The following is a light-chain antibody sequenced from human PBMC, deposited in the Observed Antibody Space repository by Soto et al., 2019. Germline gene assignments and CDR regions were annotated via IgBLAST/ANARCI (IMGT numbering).Light chain of an antibody. V-gene: IGLV3-1*01. CDR1: TLGSKF. J-gene: IGLJ2*01. CDR2: EDT. Sequence: SYELTQPPSVSVSPGQTANITCSGNTLGSKFVFWYQQKAGQSPMVVIYEDTKRPSGIPERFSGSNSGNTATLTISGTQAMDEADFYCQAWDSGTVVSGGGTKLTVL. CDR3: QAWDSGTVV.